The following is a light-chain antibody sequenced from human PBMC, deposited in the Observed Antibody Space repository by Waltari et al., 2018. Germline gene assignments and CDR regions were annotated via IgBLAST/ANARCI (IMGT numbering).Light chain of an antibody. Sequence: EIVLTQSPATLSLSPGERATLSCRASHNVYSYLAWYQQKPGQAPRLLIYDASNRATGIPARFSGSGSGTDFTLTISSLEPEDFAVYYCQQRSNWPPITFGQGTRLEIK. CDR1: HNVYSY. V-gene: IGKV3-11*01. CDR3: QQRSNWPPIT. CDR2: DAS. J-gene: IGKJ5*01.